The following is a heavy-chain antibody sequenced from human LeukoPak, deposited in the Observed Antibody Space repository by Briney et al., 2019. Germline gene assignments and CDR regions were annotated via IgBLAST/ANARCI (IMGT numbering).Heavy chain of an antibody. J-gene: IGHJ4*02. Sequence: SETLSLTCTVSGGSLSDSYWTWIRQPPGKGLEWIGCIYYRGTAYYNPSLRSRVTISVDTSMNQFSLKVTSVTAADTAVFYCARGSGSRPFDYWGQGTLVTVFS. CDR2: IYYRGTA. V-gene: IGHV4-59*01. CDR3: ARGSGSRPFDY. D-gene: IGHD1-26*01. CDR1: GGSLSDSY.